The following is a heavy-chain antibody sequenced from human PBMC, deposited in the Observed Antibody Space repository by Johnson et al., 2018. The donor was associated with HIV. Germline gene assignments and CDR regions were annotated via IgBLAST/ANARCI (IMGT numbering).Heavy chain of an antibody. V-gene: IGHV3-30-3*01. D-gene: IGHD4-17*01. Sequence: QMLLVESGGGVVQPGRSLRLSCAASGFTFSSYAMHWVRQAPGKGLEWVGVISYDGSNKYYADSVKGRFTISRDNSKNTLYLQMNSLRAEDTAVYYCARGGLGDYVVAFDIWGQGTMVTVSS. CDR3: ARGGLGDYVVAFDI. CDR1: GFTFSSYA. J-gene: IGHJ3*02. CDR2: ISYDGSNK.